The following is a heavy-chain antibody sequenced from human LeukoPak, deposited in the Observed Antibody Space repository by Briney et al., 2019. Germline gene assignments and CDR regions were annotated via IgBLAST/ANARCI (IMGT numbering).Heavy chain of an antibody. CDR2: IYYSGST. D-gene: IGHD7-27*01. J-gene: IGHJ3*02. CDR1: GGSISSSSYY. CDR3: ARLLGPFDAFDI. Sequence: SETLSLTCTVSGGSISSSSYYWGWIRQPPGKGLEWIGSIYYSGSTYYNPSLKSRVTISVDTSKNQFSLKLSSVTAADTAVYYCARLLGPFDAFDIWGQGTMVTVSS. V-gene: IGHV4-39*01.